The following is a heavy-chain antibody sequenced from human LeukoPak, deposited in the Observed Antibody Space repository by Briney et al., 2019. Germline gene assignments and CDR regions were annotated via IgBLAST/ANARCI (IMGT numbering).Heavy chain of an antibody. D-gene: IGHD4-17*01. CDR3: VKGGDYGRAFDI. Sequence: PGGSLRLSCAASGFTFSSYAMSWVRQAPGKGLQWVAAISGSDGSAYYADSVKGRFTISRDISKSTLYLQMNSLRAEDMAVYYCVKGGDYGRAFDIWGQGTMVTVSS. CDR1: GFTFSSYA. V-gene: IGHV3-23*01. J-gene: IGHJ3*02. CDR2: ISGSDGSA.